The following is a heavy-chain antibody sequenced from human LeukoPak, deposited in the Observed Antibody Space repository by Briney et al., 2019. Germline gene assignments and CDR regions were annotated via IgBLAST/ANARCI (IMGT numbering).Heavy chain of an antibody. Sequence: GRSLRLSYAASGFTFDDYAMHWVRQAPGKGLEWVSGISWNSGSIGYADSVKGRLTISRDNAKNSLYLQMNSLRAEDTALYYCAKGYPDAFDIWGQGTMVTVSS. CDR2: ISWNSGSI. CDR3: AKGYPDAFDI. D-gene: IGHD2-2*02. J-gene: IGHJ3*02. CDR1: GFTFDDYA. V-gene: IGHV3-9*01.